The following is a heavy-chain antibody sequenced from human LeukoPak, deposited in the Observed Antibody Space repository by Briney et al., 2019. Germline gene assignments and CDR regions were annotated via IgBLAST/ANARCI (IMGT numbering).Heavy chain of an antibody. Sequence: PGGSLRLSCAASGSTFSSYAMHWVRQAPGKGLEWVAVISYDGSNKYYADSVKGRFTISRDNSKNTLYLQMNSLKTEDTAVYYCTTDDESTHNDYWGQGTLVTVSS. V-gene: IGHV3-30*04. D-gene: IGHD2-2*01. CDR3: TTDDESTHNDY. J-gene: IGHJ4*02. CDR2: ISYDGSNK. CDR1: GSTFSSYA.